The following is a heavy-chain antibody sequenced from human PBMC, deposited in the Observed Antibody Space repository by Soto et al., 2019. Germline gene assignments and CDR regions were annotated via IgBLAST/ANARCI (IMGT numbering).Heavy chain of an antibody. V-gene: IGHV1-18*01. CDR3: ARGRYGDY. D-gene: IGHD1-1*01. CDR2: ISAHNGNT. CDR1: GYAFTIYG. Sequence: QVHLVQSGAEVKKPGASVKVSCKGSGYAFTIYGITWVRQAPGQGLEWMGWISAHNGNTNYAQKLQGRVTVTRDTSTSTAYMELRSLRSDDTAVYYCARGRYGDYWGQGALVTVSS. J-gene: IGHJ4*02.